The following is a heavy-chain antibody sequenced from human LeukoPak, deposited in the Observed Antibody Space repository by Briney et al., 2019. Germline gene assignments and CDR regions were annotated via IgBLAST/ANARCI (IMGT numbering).Heavy chain of an antibody. Sequence: GGSLRLSCAASGFTFYDYAMHWVRQAPGKGLEWVSGISWNSGSIGYADSVKGRFTISRDNAKNSLYLQMNSLRAEDTALYYCAKDGDTMVRGVITYFDYWGQGTLVTVSS. CDR1: GFTFYDYA. CDR2: ISWNSGSI. D-gene: IGHD3-10*01. J-gene: IGHJ4*02. CDR3: AKDGDTMVRGVITYFDY. V-gene: IGHV3-9*01.